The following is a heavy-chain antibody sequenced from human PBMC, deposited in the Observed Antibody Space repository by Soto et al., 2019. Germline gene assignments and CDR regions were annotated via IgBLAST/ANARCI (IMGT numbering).Heavy chain of an antibody. D-gene: IGHD2-21*01. CDR1: GFIFTAHS. Sequence: GGSLRLSCAASGFIFTAHSMDWVRRAPGKGLEWLGRHKNEASGYTTEYAASVKGRFTISRDDSQNSIYLQMNSLKIEDMAVYFCARDRDYSLDVWGKGTTVTVSS. V-gene: IGHV3-72*01. CDR3: ARDRDYSLDV. J-gene: IGHJ6*04. CDR2: HKNEASGYTT.